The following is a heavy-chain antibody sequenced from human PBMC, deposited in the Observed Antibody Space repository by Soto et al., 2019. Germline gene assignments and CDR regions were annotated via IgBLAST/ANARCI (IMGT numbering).Heavy chain of an antibody. J-gene: IGHJ6*02. D-gene: IGHD2-2*01. Sequence: QVQLVQSGAEVKKPGFSVKVSCKASGGTISRYSITWVRQAPGHGLEWIGRVIPIFGIPTYAQKFQGRVTITADDSTSTAYMELSSLRSDDTAVYYCAREDRDRETGLVPAAIDGMDVWGQGTTVTVSS. V-gene: IGHV1-69*08. CDR1: GGTISRYS. CDR2: VIPIFGIP. CDR3: AREDRDRETGLVPAAIDGMDV.